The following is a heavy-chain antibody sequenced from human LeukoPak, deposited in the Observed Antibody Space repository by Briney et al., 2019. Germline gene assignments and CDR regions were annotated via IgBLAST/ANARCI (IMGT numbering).Heavy chain of an antibody. Sequence: PGRSLRLSCAASGFTFSSYAMHWVRQAPGKGLEWVAVISYDGSNKYYADSVKGRFTISRDNSKNTLYLQMNSLRAEDTALYYCAKDLTEYYDGNADYWGQGTLVTVSS. CDR3: AKDLTEYYDGNADY. CDR1: GFTFSSYA. CDR2: ISYDGSNK. V-gene: IGHV3-30-3*01. D-gene: IGHD3-22*01. J-gene: IGHJ4*02.